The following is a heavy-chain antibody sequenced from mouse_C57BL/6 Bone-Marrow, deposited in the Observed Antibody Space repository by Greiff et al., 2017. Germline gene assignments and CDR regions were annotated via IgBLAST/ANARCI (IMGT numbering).Heavy chain of an antibody. J-gene: IGHJ2*01. V-gene: IGHV1-55*01. D-gene: IGHD1-1*01. Sequence: VQLQQPGAELVKPGASVKMSCKVSGYTFTSYWITWVRQMPGQGLEWIGDIYPGSGSTNYNEKFKSKATLTVDTSSSTAYMQLSSLTAEDSAVYYCAREAVYYDPFDYWGQGTTLTVSS. CDR3: AREAVYYDPFDY. CDR2: IYPGSGST. CDR1: GYTFTSYW.